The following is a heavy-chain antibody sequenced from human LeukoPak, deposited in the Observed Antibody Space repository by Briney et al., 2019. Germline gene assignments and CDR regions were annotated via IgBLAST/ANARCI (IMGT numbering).Heavy chain of an antibody. J-gene: IGHJ6*03. CDR3: ARGDCSSTSCYGYYYYYMDV. CDR1: GFTFSSYA. D-gene: IGHD2-2*01. V-gene: IGHV3-30-3*01. CDR2: ISYDGSNK. Sequence: GGSLRLSCAASGFTFSSYAMHWVRQAPGKGLEWVAVISYDGSNKYYADSVKGRFTISRDNSKNTLYLQMNSLRAEDTAVYYCARGDCSSTSCYGYYYYYMDVWGKGTTVTVSS.